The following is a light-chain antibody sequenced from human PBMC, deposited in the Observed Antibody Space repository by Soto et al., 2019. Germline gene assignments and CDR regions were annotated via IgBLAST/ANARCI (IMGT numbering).Light chain of an antibody. Sequence: QAVVTQEPSFSVSPGRTVTLTCGLSSASVSTSYYPSWYQQTPGQAPRTLIYSTNTRSSGVPDRFSGSILGNTAALTITRAQADDESDYYCGLYMGSGIWVFGGGTKLTVL. CDR2: STN. J-gene: IGLJ3*02. CDR1: SASVSTSYY. CDR3: GLYMGSGIWV. V-gene: IGLV8-61*01.